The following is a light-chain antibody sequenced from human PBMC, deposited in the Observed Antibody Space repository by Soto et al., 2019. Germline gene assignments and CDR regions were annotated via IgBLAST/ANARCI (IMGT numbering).Light chain of an antibody. V-gene: IGLV1-40*01. CDR1: SSNIGAGYD. Sequence: QSVLTQPPSVSGAPGQRVTISCTGDSSNIGAGYDVHWYQQLPGTAPKLLIYVNINRPSGVPDRFSASSSDSSASLAITGLQAEDEADYYCQSYDSSLSVVFGGGTQLTVL. CDR3: QSYDSSLSVV. J-gene: IGLJ2*01. CDR2: VNI.